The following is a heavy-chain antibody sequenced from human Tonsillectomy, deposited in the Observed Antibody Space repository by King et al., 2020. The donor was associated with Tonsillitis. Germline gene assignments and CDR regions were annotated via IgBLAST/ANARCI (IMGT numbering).Heavy chain of an antibody. J-gene: IGHJ6*02. V-gene: IGHV3-66*01. CDR1: GFTVSSNY. CDR3: ARDRPSVLLWFGDGMDV. Sequence: EVQLVESGGGLVQPGGSLRLSCAASGFTVSSNYMSWVRQAPGKGLEWVSVIYSGGSTYYADSVKGRFTISRDNSKNTLYLQMNSLRAEDTAVYYCARDRPSVLLWFGDGMDVWGQGTTVTVSS. D-gene: IGHD3-10*01. CDR2: IYSGGST.